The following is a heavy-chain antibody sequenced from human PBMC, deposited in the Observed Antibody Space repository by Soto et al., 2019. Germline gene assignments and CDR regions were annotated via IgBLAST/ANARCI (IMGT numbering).Heavy chain of an antibody. D-gene: IGHD2-2*01. CDR3: ASGDVVVPAASLLYYYYYYMDV. CDR2: IIPILGIA. CDR1: GGTFSSYT. J-gene: IGHJ6*03. Sequence: QVQLVQSGAEVKKPGSSVKVSCKASGGTFSSYTISWVRQAPGQGLEWMGRIIPILGIANYAQKFLGRVTITADKSTSTAYMELSSLRSEDTAVYYCASGDVVVPAASLLYYYYYYMDVWGKGTTVTVSS. V-gene: IGHV1-69*02.